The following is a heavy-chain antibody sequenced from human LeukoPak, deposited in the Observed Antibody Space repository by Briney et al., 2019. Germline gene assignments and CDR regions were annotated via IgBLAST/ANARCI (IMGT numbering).Heavy chain of an antibody. Sequence: ASVEVSCKASGYTFTSYYMHWVRQAPGQGLEWMGIINPSGGSTSYAQKFQGRVTMTRDTSTSTVYMELSSLRSEDTAVYYCARDGMYYDILTGYPRQNWFDPWGQGTLVTVSS. CDR2: INPSGGST. CDR1: GYTFTSYY. J-gene: IGHJ5*02. V-gene: IGHV1-46*01. CDR3: ARDGMYYDILTGYPRQNWFDP. D-gene: IGHD3-9*01.